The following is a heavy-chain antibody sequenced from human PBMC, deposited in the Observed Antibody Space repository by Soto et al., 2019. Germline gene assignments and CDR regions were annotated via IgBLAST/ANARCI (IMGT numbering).Heavy chain of an antibody. CDR2: IYYSGST. J-gene: IGHJ4*02. Sequence: QVQLQESGPGLVKPSQTLSLTCTVSGGSISSGDYYWSWIRQPPGMGLEWIGYIYYSGSTYYNPSLKSRVTISVDTSKNQFSLKLSSVTAADTAVYYCASIDFSEYSQIDYWGQGTLVTVSS. D-gene: IGHD2-15*01. V-gene: IGHV4-30-4*01. CDR3: ASIDFSEYSQIDY. CDR1: GGSISSGDYY.